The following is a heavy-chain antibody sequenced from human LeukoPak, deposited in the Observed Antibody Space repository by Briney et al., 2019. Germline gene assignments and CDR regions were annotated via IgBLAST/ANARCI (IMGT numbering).Heavy chain of an antibody. CDR2: IYSGGST. CDR3: VKDLSTVSVAGQRGYLDY. Sequence: GGSLRLSCAASGFTVSSNYMSWVRQAPGKGLEWVSVIYSGGSTYYADSVKGRFTISRDNSKNTLFLQMHSLRAEDTAVYYCVKDLSTVSVAGQRGYLDYWGQGTLVTVSS. J-gene: IGHJ4*02. V-gene: IGHV3-53*01. D-gene: IGHD6-19*01. CDR1: GFTVSSNY.